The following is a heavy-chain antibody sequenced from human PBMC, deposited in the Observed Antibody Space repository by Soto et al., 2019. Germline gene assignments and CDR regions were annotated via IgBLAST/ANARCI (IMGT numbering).Heavy chain of an antibody. CDR1: GFTFSSYS. V-gene: IGHV3-48*02. CDR2: ISSSSSTI. Sequence: EVQLVESGGGLVQPGGSLRLSCAASGFTFSSYSMNWVHQAPGKGLEWVSYISSSSSTIYYADSVKGRFTISRDNAKNSLYLQMNSLRDEDTAVYYCARDGLYYYDSSGYYYVYWVQGTLVTVSS. CDR3: ARDGLYYYDSSGYYYVY. D-gene: IGHD3-22*01. J-gene: IGHJ4*02.